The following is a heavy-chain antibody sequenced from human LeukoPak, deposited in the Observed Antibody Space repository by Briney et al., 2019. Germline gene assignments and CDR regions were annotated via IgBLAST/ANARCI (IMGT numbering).Heavy chain of an antibody. CDR1: GGSVSTSYFS. Sequence: PSETLSLTCTVSGGSVSTSYFSWVWIRQTPGKGLEWIGNISYSGTTYYNPSLKSRVTISLDTSKNRFSLKLSSMTAADAAVFYCARCPLNSSKVYYYYYGLDVWGQGTTVTVSS. D-gene: IGHD6-19*01. J-gene: IGHJ6*02. CDR2: ISYSGTT. CDR3: ARCPLNSSKVYYYYYGLDV. V-gene: IGHV4-39*02.